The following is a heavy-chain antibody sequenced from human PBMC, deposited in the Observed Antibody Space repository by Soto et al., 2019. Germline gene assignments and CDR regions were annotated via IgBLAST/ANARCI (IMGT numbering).Heavy chain of an antibody. CDR1: GDTITGSY. D-gene: IGHD1-26*01. CDR3: ARDLLVGATPYYYYGMDV. Sequence: SVKGSCNASGDTITGSYMHLVRKTHSQGLEWMGWINPNSGGTNYAQKFQGWVTMTRDTSISTAYMELSRLRSDDTAVYYCARDLLVGATPYYYYGMDVWGQGTTVTVSS. CDR2: INPNSGGT. V-gene: IGHV1-2*04. J-gene: IGHJ6*02.